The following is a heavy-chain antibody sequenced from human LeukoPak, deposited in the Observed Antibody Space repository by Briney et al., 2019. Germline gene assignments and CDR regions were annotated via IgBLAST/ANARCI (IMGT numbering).Heavy chain of an antibody. D-gene: IGHD3-22*01. CDR2: INYSGST. CDR3: ARSSGYYYDLDY. J-gene: IGHJ4*02. V-gene: IGHV4-59*08. Sequence: RPSETLSLTCTVSGGSISSYYWSWLRQPPGKGLEWIGDINYSGSTNYNPPLKSRVTISVETSKNQFSLKLSSVTAADTAVYYCARSSGYYYDLDYWGQGTLVTVSS. CDR1: GGSISSYY.